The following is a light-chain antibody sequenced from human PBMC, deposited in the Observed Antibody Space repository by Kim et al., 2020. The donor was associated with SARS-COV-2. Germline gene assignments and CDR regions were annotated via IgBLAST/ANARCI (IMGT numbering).Light chain of an antibody. CDR3: SSYTTSSTFV. J-gene: IGLJ1*01. CDR1: SGDVAIYNY. Sequence: QSALTQPASVSGSPGQSITISCTGTSGDVAIYNYVSWYQQHPGKAPKVLIYDVSKRPSGVSDRFSGSKSGNSASLTISGLQAEDEANYYWSSYTTSSTFVFGTGTKVTVL. V-gene: IGLV2-14*03. CDR2: DVS.